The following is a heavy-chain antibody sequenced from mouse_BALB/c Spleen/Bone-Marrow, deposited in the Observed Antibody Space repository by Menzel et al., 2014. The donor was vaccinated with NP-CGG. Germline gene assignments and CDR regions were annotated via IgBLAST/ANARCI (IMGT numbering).Heavy chain of an antibody. CDR2: IFPGSDNT. D-gene: IGHD4-1*01. Sequence: VQLQQSGPELVKPGASVKMSCKVSGYSFTSYYIHWVKQRPGQGLEWIGWIFPGSDNTKYNEKFKGKATLTADTSSSTAYMHLSSLTSEDSAVYFCARDWDEYYFDYWGQGTTLTVSS. CDR1: GYSFTSYY. J-gene: IGHJ2*01. CDR3: ARDWDEYYFDY. V-gene: IGHV1-66*01.